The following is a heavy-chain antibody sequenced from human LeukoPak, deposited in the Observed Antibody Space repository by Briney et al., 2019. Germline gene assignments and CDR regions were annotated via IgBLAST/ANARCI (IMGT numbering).Heavy chain of an antibody. CDR3: ARVQAEDGYNMYYFDY. J-gene: IGHJ4*02. CDR2: IYYSGST. Sequence: SETLSLTCTVSGGSISSYYWSWIRQPPGKGLEWIRYIYYSGSTNYNPSLKSRVTISVDTSKNQFSLKLSSVTAADTAVYYCARVQAEDGYNMYYFDYWGQGTLVTVSS. V-gene: IGHV4-59*01. CDR1: GGSISSYY. D-gene: IGHD5-24*01.